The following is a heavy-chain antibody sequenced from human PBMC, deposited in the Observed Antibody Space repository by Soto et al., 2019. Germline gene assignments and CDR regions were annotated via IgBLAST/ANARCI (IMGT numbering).Heavy chain of an antibody. CDR3: AYCSGGSCYSFDY. D-gene: IGHD2-15*01. V-gene: IGHV1-24*01. CDR1: GYTLTELS. J-gene: IGHJ4*02. Sequence: ASVKVSCTVSGYTLTELSMRWVRQAPGKGLEWMGGFDPEDGETIYAQKFQGRVTMTEDTSTDTAYMELSSLRSEDTAVYYCAYCSGGSCYSFDYWGQGTLVTVSS. CDR2: FDPEDGET.